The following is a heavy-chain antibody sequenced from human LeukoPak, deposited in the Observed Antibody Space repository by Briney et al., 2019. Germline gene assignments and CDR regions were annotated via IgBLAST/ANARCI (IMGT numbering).Heavy chain of an antibody. J-gene: IGHJ6*03. CDR2: INTGGTT. CDR3: ARERSSWDYYYMDV. D-gene: IGHD6-13*01. Sequence: SQTLSLTCTVSGDSISSGSYYWSWIRQPAGKGLEYIGRINTGGTTNYNPSLRSRVTISVDTSKNQFSLKLSSVTAADTAVYYCARERSSWDYYYMDVWGKGTTVTVSS. V-gene: IGHV4-61*02. CDR1: GDSISSGSYY.